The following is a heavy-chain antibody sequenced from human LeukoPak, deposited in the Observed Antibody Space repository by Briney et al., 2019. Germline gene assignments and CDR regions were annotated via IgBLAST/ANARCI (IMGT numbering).Heavy chain of an antibody. Sequence: ASVKVSCKASGYTFTSYYMHWVRQAPGQGLEWMGIINPSGGSTSYAQKFQGRVTMTRDTSTSTVYMELSSLRSEDTAVYYCARAPSPPSPHYYDSSAPGDYWGQGTLVTVSS. CDR1: GYTFTSYY. J-gene: IGHJ4*02. D-gene: IGHD3-22*01. CDR3: ARAPSPPSPHYYDSSAPGDY. CDR2: INPSGGST. V-gene: IGHV1-46*01.